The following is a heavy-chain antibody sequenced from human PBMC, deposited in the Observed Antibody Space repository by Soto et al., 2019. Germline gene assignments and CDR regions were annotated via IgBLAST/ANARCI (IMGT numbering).Heavy chain of an antibody. CDR1: GYTFTRSG. J-gene: IGHJ6*02. V-gene: IGHV1-18*01. D-gene: IGHD5-12*01. Sequence: QVQLVQSGAEVKKPGASVKVSCKASGYTFTRSGISWVRQAPGQGLEWMGWISTYNGDTNYAQTFQGRVTMTTDTSTSTVYMELRSLRSDDTAVYYCAREGVAPYYSYGMDVWCQGPPVTVS. CDR3: AREGVAPYYSYGMDV. CDR2: ISTYNGDT.